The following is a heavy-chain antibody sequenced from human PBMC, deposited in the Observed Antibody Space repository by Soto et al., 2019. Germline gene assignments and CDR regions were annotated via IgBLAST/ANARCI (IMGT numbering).Heavy chain of an antibody. V-gene: IGHV4-30-4*01. CDR1: GGSISSGDYY. Sequence: QVQLQESGPGLVKPSQTLSLTCTVSGGSISSGDYYWSWIRQPPGKGLEWSGYIYYRGSTHYNPSLTSRVTISVHTSNNHFSLKLSSVTAADTAVYYCARAHYYYYYCMYVWGQGTTVTVSS. J-gene: IGHJ6*02. CDR2: IYYRGST. CDR3: ARAHYYYYYCMYV.